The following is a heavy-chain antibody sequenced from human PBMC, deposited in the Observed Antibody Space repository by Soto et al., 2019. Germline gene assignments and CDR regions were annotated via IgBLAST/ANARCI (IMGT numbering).Heavy chain of an antibody. D-gene: IGHD3-10*01. Sequence: KESGPTLVRPTQTLTLTCTFSGFSLTTIGVDVGWIHQPQGKALEWLAVIYWDDDKRYSSSLKSRLTITKDTSKNQVVLTMTNMDPVDTATYYCAHHPYYGLGSYSFDYWGQGTLVTVSS. CDR1: GFSLTTIGVD. CDR2: IYWDDDK. CDR3: AHHPYYGLGSYSFDY. J-gene: IGHJ4*02. V-gene: IGHV2-5*02.